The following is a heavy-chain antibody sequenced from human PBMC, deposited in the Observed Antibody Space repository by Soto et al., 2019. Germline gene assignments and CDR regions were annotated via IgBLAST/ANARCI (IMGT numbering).Heavy chain of an antibody. CDR3: ARDDSGFSGSHYIDYFKY. J-gene: IGHJ4*02. CDR1: GASISNSNW. V-gene: IGHV4-4*02. CDR2: IYHSGST. D-gene: IGHD1-26*01. Sequence: SETLSLTCAVSGASISNSNWWSWVRQFPGKGLEWIGEIYHSGSTNYTPSLKSRVTMSVDKSNNQFSLKLSSVTAADTAVYYCARDDSGFSGSHYIDYFKYWGQGALVTVSS.